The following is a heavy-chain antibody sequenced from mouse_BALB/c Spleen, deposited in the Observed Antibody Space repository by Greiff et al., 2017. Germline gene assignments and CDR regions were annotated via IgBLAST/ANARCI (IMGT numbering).Heavy chain of an antibody. D-gene: IGHD2-13*01. CDR1: GFTFSSFG. V-gene: IGHV5-17*02. CDR2: ISSGSSTI. Sequence: EVQGVESGGGLVQPGGSRKLSCAASGFTFSSFGMHWVRQAPEKGLEWVAYISSGSSTIYYADTVKGRFTISRDNPKNTLFLQMTSLRSEDTAMYYCARSGLLDYWGQGTTLIVSS. CDR3: ARSGLLDY. J-gene: IGHJ2*01.